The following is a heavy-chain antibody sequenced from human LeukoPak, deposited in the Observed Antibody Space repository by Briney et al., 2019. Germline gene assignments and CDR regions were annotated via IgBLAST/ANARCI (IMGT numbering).Heavy chain of an antibody. V-gene: IGHV3-11*01. Sequence: PGGSLRLSCAASGFTFSDYYMSWIRQAPGKGLEWVSYISSSGSTIYYADSVKGRFTISRDNSKNTLYLQMNSLRAEDTAVYYCAKAWYSSSWPFDYWGQGTLVTVSS. J-gene: IGHJ4*02. CDR1: GFTFSDYY. CDR3: AKAWYSSSWPFDY. CDR2: ISSSGSTI. D-gene: IGHD6-13*01.